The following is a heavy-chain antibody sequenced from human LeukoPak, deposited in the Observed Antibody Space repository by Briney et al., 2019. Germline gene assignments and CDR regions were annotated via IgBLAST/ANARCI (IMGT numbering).Heavy chain of an antibody. CDR3: ARSTWLLDK. CDR2: IYYSGNT. D-gene: IGHD3-22*01. J-gene: IGHJ4*02. Sequence: PSETLSLTCTVSGGSISPYYWSWIRQPPGKGLEWIGYIYYSGNTNYNPSLKSRVTISLDTSKNQFSLKLSSVTAADTAVYYCARSTWLLDKWGPGTLVTVSS. CDR1: GGSISPYY. V-gene: IGHV4-59*01.